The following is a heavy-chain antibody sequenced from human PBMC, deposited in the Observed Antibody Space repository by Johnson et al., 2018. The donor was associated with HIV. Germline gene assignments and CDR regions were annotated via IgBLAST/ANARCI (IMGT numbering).Heavy chain of an antibody. CDR3: ASLTYYYDSSGYYVDAFDI. CDR1: GFTFDDYG. Sequence: VQLVESGGGVVRPGGSLRLSCAASGFTFDDYGMSWVRQAPGKGLEWVSGINWNGGSTGYADSVRGRFTISRENAKKSLYLQMNSLRAEDTALYYCASLTYYYDSSGYYVDAFDIWGQGTMVTVSS. J-gene: IGHJ3*02. D-gene: IGHD3-22*01. CDR2: INWNGGST. V-gene: IGHV3-20*04.